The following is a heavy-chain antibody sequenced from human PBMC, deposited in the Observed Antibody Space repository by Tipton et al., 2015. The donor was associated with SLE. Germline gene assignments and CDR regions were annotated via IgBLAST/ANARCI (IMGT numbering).Heavy chain of an antibody. CDR3: IKECLNGGADV. Sequence: QLVQSGGGVVQPGRSLRLSCAASGFTFSSYWMHWVRQAPGKGLVWVSRINSDGSSTSYADSVKGRFTISRDNARNTLYLQMNSLRAEDTALYYCIKECLNGGADVWGQGTTVTVSS. D-gene: IGHD5/OR15-5a*01. CDR1: GFTFSSYW. J-gene: IGHJ6*02. CDR2: INSDGSST. V-gene: IGHV3-74*01.